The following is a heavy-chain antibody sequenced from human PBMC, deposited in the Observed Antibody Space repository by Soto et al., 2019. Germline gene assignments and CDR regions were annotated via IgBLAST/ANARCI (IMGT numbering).Heavy chain of an antibody. D-gene: IGHD3-3*01. V-gene: IGHV3-74*01. CDR3: ARVVPLDFWSGYYDPYFDY. J-gene: IGHJ4*02. CDR2: INSDGSST. CDR1: GFTFSSYW. Sequence: PWGSLRLSCAASGFTFSSYWMHWVRQAPGKGLVWVSRINSDGSSTSYTDSVKGRFTISRDNAKNTLYLQMNSLRAEDTAVYYCARVVPLDFWSGYYDPYFDYWGQGTLVTVSS.